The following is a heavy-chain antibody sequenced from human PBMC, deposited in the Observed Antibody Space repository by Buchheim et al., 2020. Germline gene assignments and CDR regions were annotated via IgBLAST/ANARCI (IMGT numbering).Heavy chain of an antibody. CDR2: IIIDGGSV. D-gene: IGHD4-17*01. CDR3: ARGGDDYGDYYGLDV. Sequence: EVQLVESGGGLVQPGGSLRLSCAASGFIFSSNWMHWVRQAPGRGLVWVSLIIIDGGSVFSADSVKGGFTISRDNAKNTLYLQMNSLRAEDTAVYYCARGGDDYGDYYGLDVWGQGTT. V-gene: IGHV3-74*01. CDR1: GFIFSSNW. J-gene: IGHJ6*02.